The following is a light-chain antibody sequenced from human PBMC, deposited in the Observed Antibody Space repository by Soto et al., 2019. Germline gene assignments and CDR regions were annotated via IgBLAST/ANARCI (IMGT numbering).Light chain of an antibody. CDR3: QQYDSLPWT. Sequence: DIQMTQSPSSLSASVGDRVTITCQASQGISNYLNWYQQKPGKAPKLLIYAASNLETGVPSRFSGSRSGTDFTFTISSLQPEDVATYYCQQYDSLPWTFGQGSKVEIK. CDR1: QGISNY. V-gene: IGKV1-33*01. CDR2: AAS. J-gene: IGKJ1*01.